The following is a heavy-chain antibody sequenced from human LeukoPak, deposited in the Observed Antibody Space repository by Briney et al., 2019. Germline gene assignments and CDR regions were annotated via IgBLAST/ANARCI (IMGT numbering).Heavy chain of an antibody. J-gene: IGHJ4*02. V-gene: IGHV4-59*01. D-gene: IGHD5-18*01. Sequence: PSETLSLTCTVSGGSISSYYWSWIRQPPGKGLGWIGYIYYSGSTNYNPSLKSRVTISVDTSKNQFSLKLSSVTAADTAVYYCASLGYSYGFDYWGQGTLVTVSS. CDR3: ASLGYSYGFDY. CDR2: IYYSGST. CDR1: GGSISSYY.